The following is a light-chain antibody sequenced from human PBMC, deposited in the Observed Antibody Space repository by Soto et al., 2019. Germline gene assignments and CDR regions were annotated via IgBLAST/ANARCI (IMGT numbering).Light chain of an antibody. Sequence: EIVLTQSPGTLSLSPGERATLSCRASQSVSSSYLAWYQQKPGQAPRLLIFGASSRATGIPDRFSGSGSGTDFNLTISGLEPEDFAVYYCQQYGSSPSWTFGQGTKVEIK. V-gene: IGKV3-20*01. CDR3: QQYGSSPSWT. J-gene: IGKJ1*01. CDR1: QSVSSSY. CDR2: GAS.